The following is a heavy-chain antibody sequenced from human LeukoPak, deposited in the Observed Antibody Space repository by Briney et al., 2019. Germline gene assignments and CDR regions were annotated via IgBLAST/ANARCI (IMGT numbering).Heavy chain of an antibody. J-gene: IGHJ4*02. D-gene: IGHD3-22*01. CDR1: GFTFSSYS. Sequence: GGSLRLSCAASGFTFSSYSMSWVRQAPGKGLEWVSGISGSGDNTYYADSVKGRFTISRDNSKNTLYVQVNSLGTEDTAAYYCAKGSYYDSSGSFYFDYWDQGTLVTVSS. V-gene: IGHV3-23*01. CDR3: AKGSYYDSSGSFYFDY. CDR2: ISGSGDNT.